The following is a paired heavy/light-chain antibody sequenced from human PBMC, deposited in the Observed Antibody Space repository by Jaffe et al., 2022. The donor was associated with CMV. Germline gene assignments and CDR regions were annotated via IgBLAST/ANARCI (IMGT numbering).Heavy chain of an antibody. CDR3: ARSYGGYCSGGSCYSGSNYMDV. Sequence: QLQLQESGPGLVKPSETLSLTCTVSGGSISSSSYYWGWIRQPPGKGLEWIGSIYYSGSTYYNPSLKSRVTISVDTSKNQFSLKLSSVTAADTAVYYCARSYGGYCSGGSCYSGSNYMDVWGKGTTVTVSS. J-gene: IGHJ6*03. D-gene: IGHD2-15*01. CDR1: GGSISSSSYY. V-gene: IGHV4-39*01. CDR2: IYYSGST.
Light chain of an antibody. V-gene: IGKV1-9*01. J-gene: IGKJ5*01. CDR3: QQLNSYPLT. CDR2: AAS. CDR1: QGISSY. Sequence: IQLTQSPSSLSASVGDRVTITCRASQGISSYLAWYQQKPGKAPKLLIYAASTLQSGVPSRFSGSGSGTDFTLTISSLQPEDFATYYCQQLNSYPLTFGQGTRLEIK.